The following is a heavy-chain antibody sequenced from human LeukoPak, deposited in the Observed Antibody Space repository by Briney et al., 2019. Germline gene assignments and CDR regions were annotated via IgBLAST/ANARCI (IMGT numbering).Heavy chain of an antibody. Sequence: GGSLRLSCAASGFTFSDYYMSWIRQAPGKGLEWVSAISGSGGSTYYADSVKGRFTISRDNSKNTLYLQMNSLRAEDTAVYYCAKDEYYYDSSGYPFDYWGQGTLVTVSS. CDR3: AKDEYYYDSSGYPFDY. D-gene: IGHD3-22*01. J-gene: IGHJ4*02. CDR2: ISGSGGST. V-gene: IGHV3-23*01. CDR1: GFTFSDYY.